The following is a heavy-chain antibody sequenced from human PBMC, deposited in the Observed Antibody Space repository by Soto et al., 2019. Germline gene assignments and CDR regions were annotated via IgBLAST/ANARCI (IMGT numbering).Heavy chain of an antibody. J-gene: IGHJ4*02. CDR1: GFTFSSYA. CDR2: ISGSGGGT. CDR3: AKPAAAAAPDY. Sequence: EVQLLESGGGLVQPGGSLRLSCAASGFTFSSYAMSWVRQAPGKGLEWVSLISGSGGGTYYADSVKGRFTISRDNFKDTLYLPRNSLRGGDTAVYYCAKPAAAAAPDYGGQGTLVTVSS. V-gene: IGHV3-23*01. D-gene: IGHD6-13*01.